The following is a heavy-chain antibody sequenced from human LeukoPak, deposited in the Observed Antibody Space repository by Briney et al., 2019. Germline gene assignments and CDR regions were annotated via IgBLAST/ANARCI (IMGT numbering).Heavy chain of an antibody. CDR3: AKVPITMVRGVHPY. CDR1: GFTFSSYA. D-gene: IGHD3-10*01. CDR2: ISYDGSNK. J-gene: IGHJ4*02. Sequence: GGSLRLSCAASGFTFSSYAMHWVRQAPGKGLEWVAVISYDGSNKHYADSVKGRFTISRDNSKNTLYLQMNSLRAEDTAVYYCAKVPITMVRGVHPYWGQGTLVTVSS. V-gene: IGHV3-30-3*01.